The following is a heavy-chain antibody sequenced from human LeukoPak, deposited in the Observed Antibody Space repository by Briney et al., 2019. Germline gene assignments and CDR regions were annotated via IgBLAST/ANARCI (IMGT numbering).Heavy chain of an antibody. Sequence: GGSLRLSCAASGFSSSGHAMHWVRQAPGKGLEWVAVISYDGSNNYFADSVKGRFTVSRDNSKSTLYLQMNSLRTEDTAVYYCARDASPLIAARRGLDYWGQGTLVTVSS. J-gene: IGHJ4*02. D-gene: IGHD6-6*01. V-gene: IGHV3-30-3*01. CDR3: ARDASPLIAARRGLDY. CDR2: ISYDGSNN. CDR1: GFSSSGHA.